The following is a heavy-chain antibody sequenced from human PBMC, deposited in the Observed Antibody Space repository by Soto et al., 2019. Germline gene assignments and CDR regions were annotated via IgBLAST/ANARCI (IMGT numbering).Heavy chain of an antibody. D-gene: IGHD3-3*01. CDR3: ARDRDTIFGVVIFDY. CDR1: GFTFSSYW. V-gene: IGHV3-7*01. CDR2: IKQDGSEK. Sequence: GGSLRLSCAASGFTFSSYWMSWVRQAPGKGLEWVANIKQDGSEKYYVDSVKDRFTISRDNAKNSLYLQMNSLRAEDTAVYYCARDRDTIFGVVIFDYWGQGTLVTVSS. J-gene: IGHJ4*02.